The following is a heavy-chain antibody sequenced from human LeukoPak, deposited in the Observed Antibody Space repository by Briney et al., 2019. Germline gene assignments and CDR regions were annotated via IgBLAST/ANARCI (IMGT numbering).Heavy chain of an antibody. D-gene: IGHD3-22*01. V-gene: IGHV1-69*13. CDR2: IIPIFGTA. Sequence: ASVKVSCKASGGTFSSYAISWVRQAPGQGLEWMGGIIPIFGTANYAQKFQGRVTITADESTSTAYMELSSLRSEDTAVYYCASRYDSSGYGPKNYYYYYGMDVWGQGTAVTVSS. J-gene: IGHJ6*02. CDR1: GGTFSSYA. CDR3: ASRYDSSGYGPKNYYYYYGMDV.